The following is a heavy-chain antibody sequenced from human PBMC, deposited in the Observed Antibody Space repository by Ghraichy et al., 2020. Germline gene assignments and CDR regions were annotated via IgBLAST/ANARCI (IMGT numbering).Heavy chain of an antibody. CDR2: ISAYNGNT. CDR1: GYTFTSYG. V-gene: IGHV1-18*01. CDR3: ARDGKSGSLDPRGFDY. D-gene: IGHD1-26*01. Sequence: ASVKVSCKASGYTFTSYGISWVRQAPGQGLEWMGWISAYNGNTNYAQKLQGRVTMTTDTSTSTAYMELRSMRSDDTAVYYCARDGKSGSLDPRGFDYWGQGTLVTVSS. J-gene: IGHJ4*02.